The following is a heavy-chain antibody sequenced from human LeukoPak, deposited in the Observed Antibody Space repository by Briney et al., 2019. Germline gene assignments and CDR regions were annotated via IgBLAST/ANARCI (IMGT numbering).Heavy chain of an antibody. CDR2: ISGSGRST. CDR1: GFTFNTSA. V-gene: IGHV3-23*01. D-gene: IGHD1-26*01. Sequence: GGSLRLSCAGSGFTFNTSAMSWVRQAPGKGLEWVSAISGSGRSTYYTDSVRGRFTISRDNSKNTLYLQMNSLRAEDTAVYFCAKGRGTRVYNWFDTWGQGILVTVSS. J-gene: IGHJ5*02. CDR3: AKGRGTRVYNWFDT.